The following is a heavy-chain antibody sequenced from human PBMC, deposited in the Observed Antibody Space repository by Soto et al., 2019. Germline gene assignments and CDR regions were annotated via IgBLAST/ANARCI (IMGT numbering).Heavy chain of an antibody. D-gene: IGHD2-8*01. V-gene: IGHV3-30-3*01. CDR3: ARGLRFCDDPNACYHEFDY. J-gene: IGHJ4*02. Sequence: QVQLVDSGGGVVRPGASLTLSCAASGFTFHTYALHWVRQAPGKGLEWVAVISDDSSNEYFADSVRGRFTISRDNSRNTLSLHFTSLRADDTAVYYCARGLRFCDDPNACYHEFDYWGQGTQVTVSS. CDR1: GFTFHTYA. CDR2: ISDDSSNE.